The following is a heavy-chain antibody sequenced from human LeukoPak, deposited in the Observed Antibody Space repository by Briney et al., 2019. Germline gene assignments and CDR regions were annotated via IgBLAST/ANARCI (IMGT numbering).Heavy chain of an antibody. Sequence: ASVKVSCKASGGTFSSYAISWVRQAPGQGLEWMGIINPSGGSTSYAQKFQGRVTMTRDTSTSTVYMELSSLRSEDTAVYYCARDMVAAAGTGFDYWGQGTLVTVSS. D-gene: IGHD6-13*01. V-gene: IGHV1-46*01. CDR1: GGTFSSYA. CDR3: ARDMVAAAGTGFDY. J-gene: IGHJ4*02. CDR2: INPSGGST.